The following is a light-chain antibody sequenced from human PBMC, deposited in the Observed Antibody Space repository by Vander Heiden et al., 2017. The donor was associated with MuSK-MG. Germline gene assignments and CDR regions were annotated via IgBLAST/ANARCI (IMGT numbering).Light chain of an antibody. Sequence: DIQLTQSPSTLSASLGDRVTITCRASQSISSCVAWYQQKPGKAPNLLIYKASILKSGVPSRFSGSGSGTEFTLTISSVQPDDFATYYCQQYSSYSRTFGQGTKVEIK. J-gene: IGKJ1*01. CDR3: QQYSSYSRT. CDR1: QSISSC. V-gene: IGKV1-5*03. CDR2: KAS.